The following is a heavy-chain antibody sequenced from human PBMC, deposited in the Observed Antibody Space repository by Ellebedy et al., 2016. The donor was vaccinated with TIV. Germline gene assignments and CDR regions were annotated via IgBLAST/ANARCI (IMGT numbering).Heavy chain of an antibody. J-gene: IGHJ4*02. CDR3: ARETYITMIGRYFDY. CDR1: GGSISSYY. D-gene: IGHD3-22*01. V-gene: IGHV4-59*01. CDR2: IYYSGST. Sequence: SETLSLXXTVSGGSISSYYWSWIRQPPGKGLEWIGYIYYSGSTNYNPSLKSRVTISVDTSKNQFSLKLSSVTAADTAVYYCARETYITMIGRYFDYWGQGTLVTVSS.